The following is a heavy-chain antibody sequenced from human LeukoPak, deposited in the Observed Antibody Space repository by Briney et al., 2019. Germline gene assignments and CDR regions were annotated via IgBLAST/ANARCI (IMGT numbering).Heavy chain of an antibody. V-gene: IGHV3-7*01. CDR3: AREEDSSGWPDVFDI. Sequence: GRSLRLSCAASGFTFSSYWMSWVRQAPGKGLEWVANMKQDGGQTYYVDSVKGRFTISRDNAKNSLYLQMNSLRAEDTAVYYCAREEDSSGWPDVFDIWGQGTMVTVSS. CDR1: GFTFSSYW. J-gene: IGHJ3*02. D-gene: IGHD6-19*01. CDR2: MKQDGGQT.